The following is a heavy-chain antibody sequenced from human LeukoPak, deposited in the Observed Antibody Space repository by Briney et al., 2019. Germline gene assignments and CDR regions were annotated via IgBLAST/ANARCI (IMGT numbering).Heavy chain of an antibody. V-gene: IGHV1-2*02. CDR3: AKKEPRHCSSTSCYFDYFDY. D-gene: IGHD2-2*01. J-gene: IGHJ4*02. CDR2: INPNSGGT. CDR1: GYTFTGYY. Sequence: ASVKVSCKASGYTFTGYYMHWVRQAPGQGREWMGWINPNSGGTNYAQKFQGRVTMTRDTSISTVYMELSRLRSDDTAVYYCAKKEPRHCSSTSCYFDYFDYWGQGTLVTVSS.